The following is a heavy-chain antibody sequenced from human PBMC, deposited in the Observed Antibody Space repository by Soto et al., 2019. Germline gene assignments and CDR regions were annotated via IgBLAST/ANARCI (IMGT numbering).Heavy chain of an antibody. CDR3: AREAHYGDPPDI. Sequence: QVQLVQSGAEVKKPGSSVKVSCKASGGTFSSYTISWVRQAPGQGLEWMGRIIPILGIANYAQKFQGRVTITADKSTSTAYKELRSLRSEDTGVYYCAREAHYGDPPDILGQGTMVTVSS. V-gene: IGHV1-69*08. CDR2: IIPILGIA. CDR1: GGTFSSYT. D-gene: IGHD4-17*01. J-gene: IGHJ3*02.